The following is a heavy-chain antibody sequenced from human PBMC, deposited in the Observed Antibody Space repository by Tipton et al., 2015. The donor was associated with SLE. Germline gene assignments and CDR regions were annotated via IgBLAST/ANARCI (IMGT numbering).Heavy chain of an antibody. Sequence: GSLRLSCAASGFTFSAFAFHWVRQAPGKGLEHVSGISSNGQSFFYAKSVKGRFTISRDNSKNTVYLQVGSPRAEDTAVFYCARSRDDNGDNPSGWAYYYFHMDVWGKGTTVTVSS. D-gene: IGHD4-23*01. CDR3: ARSRDDNGDNPSGWAYYYFHMDV. V-gene: IGHV3-64*01. J-gene: IGHJ6*03. CDR1: GFTFSAFA. CDR2: ISSNGQSF.